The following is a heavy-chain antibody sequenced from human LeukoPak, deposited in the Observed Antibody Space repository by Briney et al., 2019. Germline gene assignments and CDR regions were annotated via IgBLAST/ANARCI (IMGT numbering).Heavy chain of an antibody. J-gene: IGHJ4*02. CDR2: ISDSGGST. D-gene: IGHD3-22*01. V-gene: IGHV3-23*01. CDR3: ARRGVVIRVILVGFHKEAFYFDS. CDR1: GITLSNYG. Sequence: GGSLRLSCAVSGITLSNYGMSWVRQAPGKGLEWVAGISDSGGSTNYADSVKGRFTISRDNPKNTLNLQMNSLRAEDTAVYFCARRGVVIRVILVGFHKEAFYFDSWGQGALVTVSS.